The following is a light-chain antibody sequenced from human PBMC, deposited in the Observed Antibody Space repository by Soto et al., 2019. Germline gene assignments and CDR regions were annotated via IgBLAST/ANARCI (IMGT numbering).Light chain of an antibody. CDR1: QSISNY. CDR2: AAS. Sequence: DIQMTQSPSSLSASVGDRVTITCRASQSISNYLNWYQQKPGKAPKLLIFAASSLQSGVPSRFSGSGSGTDFTLTISSLHPEDFATYFCQQSYNNPRTFGQGTKLEIK. J-gene: IGKJ2*01. V-gene: IGKV1-39*01. CDR3: QQSYNNPRT.